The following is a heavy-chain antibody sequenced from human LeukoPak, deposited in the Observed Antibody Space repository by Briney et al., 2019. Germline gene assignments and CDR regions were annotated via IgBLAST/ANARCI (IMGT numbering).Heavy chain of an antibody. D-gene: IGHD4-17*01. CDR2: INPNSGGT. CDR1: GYTFTGYY. CDR3: AKVVASDGDYFDY. V-gene: IGHV1-2*02. J-gene: IGHJ4*02. Sequence: GASVKVSCKASGYTFTGYYMHWVRQAPGQGLEWMGWINPNSGGTNYAQKFQGRVTMTRDTSISTAYMELSRLRSDDTAVYYCAKVVASDGDYFDYWGQGTLVTVSS.